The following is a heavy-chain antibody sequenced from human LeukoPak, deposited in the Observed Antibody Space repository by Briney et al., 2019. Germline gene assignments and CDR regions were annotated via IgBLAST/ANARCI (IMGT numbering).Heavy chain of an antibody. V-gene: IGHV1-8*01. D-gene: IGHD3-16*01. CDR3: ARGLLGIGPLTFGGVIPS. J-gene: IGHJ5*02. CDR2: MNPNSGNT. CDR1: GYTFTSYD. Sequence: ASVKVSCKASGYTFTSYDINWVRQATGQGLEWVGWMNPNSGNTGYAQKFQGRVTMTRNTSISTAYMELSSLRSEDTAVYYCARGLLGIGPLTFGGVIPSWGQGTLVTVSS.